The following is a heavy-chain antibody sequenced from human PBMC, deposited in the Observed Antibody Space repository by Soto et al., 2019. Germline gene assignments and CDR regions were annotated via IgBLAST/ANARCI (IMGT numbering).Heavy chain of an antibody. J-gene: IGHJ5*02. CDR2: VHYSGIT. V-gene: IGHV4-59*12. CDR1: GGSISSYY. D-gene: IGHD3-22*01. Sequence: PSETLSLTCTVSGGSISSYYWSWIRQPPGKGLEWIGNVHYSGITNYNPSLKSRVTISVDTSKNQFSLKLSSVTAADTAVYYCASESYYDSSGYSSPPWGQGTLVTVSS. CDR3: ASESYYDSSGYSSPP.